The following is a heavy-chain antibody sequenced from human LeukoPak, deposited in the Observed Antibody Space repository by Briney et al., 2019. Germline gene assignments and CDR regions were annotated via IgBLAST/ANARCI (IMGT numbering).Heavy chain of an antibody. CDR1: DGAITGYY. D-gene: IGHD6-13*01. CDR3: ARGYSTSWTYYFDY. Sequence: SETLSLTCTVSDGAITGYYWGWIRQPPGRGLDWIGHLHFGGSTNYNPSLKRRVTISVDTSKNHFSLKLSSETAADTAVYCCARGYSTSWTYYFDYWGQGALVTVSS. V-gene: IGHV4-59*01. CDR2: LHFGGST. J-gene: IGHJ4*02.